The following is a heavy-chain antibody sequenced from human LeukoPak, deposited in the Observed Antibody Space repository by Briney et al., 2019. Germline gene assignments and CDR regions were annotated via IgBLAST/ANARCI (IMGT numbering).Heavy chain of an antibody. CDR2: IYYTGNT. D-gene: IGHD3/OR15-3a*01. CDR3: ARQTGSGLFILP. J-gene: IGHJ4*02. Sequence: SETLSLTCTVSGGSISSYYWSWIRQPPGKGLEWIGNIYYTGNTYYNASLKSQVSISIDTSKNQFSLKLTSVTAADTAVYYCARQTGSGLFILPGGQGTLVTVSS. V-gene: IGHV4-59*04. CDR1: GGSISSYY.